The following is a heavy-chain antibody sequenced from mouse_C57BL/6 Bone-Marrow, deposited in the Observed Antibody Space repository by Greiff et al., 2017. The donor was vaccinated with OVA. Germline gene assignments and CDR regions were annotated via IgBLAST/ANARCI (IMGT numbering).Heavy chain of an antibody. V-gene: IGHV1-81*01. CDR2: IYPRSGNT. CDR1: GYTFTSYG. CDR3: AREGGMEYYFDY. J-gene: IGHJ2*01. Sequence: QVQLQQSGAELARPGASVKLSCKASGYTFTSYGISWVKQRTGQGLEWIGEIYPRSGNTYYNEKFKGKATLTADKSSSTAYMELRSLTSEDSAVYFCAREGGMEYYFDYWGQGTTLTVSS.